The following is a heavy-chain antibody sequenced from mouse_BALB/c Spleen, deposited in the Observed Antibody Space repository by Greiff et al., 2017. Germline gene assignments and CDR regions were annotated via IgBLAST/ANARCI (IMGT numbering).Heavy chain of an antibody. D-gene: IGHD2-1*01. CDR1: GYTFTSYT. J-gene: IGHJ3*01. CDR2: INPSSGYT. Sequence: VQLQQSGAELARPGASVKMSCKASGYTFTSYTMHWVKQRPGQGLEWIGYINPSSGYTNYNQKFKDKATLTADKSSSTAYMQLSSLTSEDSAVYYCAIWYDFLYRFAYWGQGTLVTVSA. V-gene: IGHV1-4*01. CDR3: AIWYDFLYRFAY.